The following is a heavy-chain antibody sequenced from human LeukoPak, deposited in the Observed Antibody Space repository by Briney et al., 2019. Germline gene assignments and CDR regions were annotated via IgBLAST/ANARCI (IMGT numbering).Heavy chain of an antibody. D-gene: IGHD5-12*01. Sequence: GGSLRLSCAASGFTVSSNYMSWVRQAPGKGLEWVSVIYTGGNTYYADSVRGRFTISRDNSKNTLYLQMNSLRAEDTAVYYCAKDGGSGYDSRYYIDYWGQGTLVTVSS. CDR3: AKDGGSGYDSRYYIDY. CDR1: GFTVSSNY. J-gene: IGHJ4*02. V-gene: IGHV3-53*05. CDR2: IYTGGNT.